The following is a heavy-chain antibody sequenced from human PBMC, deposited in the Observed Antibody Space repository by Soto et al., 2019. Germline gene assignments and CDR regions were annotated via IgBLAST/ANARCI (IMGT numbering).Heavy chain of an antibody. Sequence: SETLSLTCSVSGGSISSSSYYWGWIRQPPGKGLEWIGSIYYSGSANYNPSLKSRVTISVHTSNSQFSLELSSVTAADPAVYYCGRGLFRGSPTWGGWYYFASGGQEPQVPVS. V-gene: IGHV4-39*07. CDR3: GRGLFRGSPTWGGWYYFAS. D-gene: IGHD1-26*01. CDR2: IYYSGSA. CDR1: GGSISSSSYY. J-gene: IGHJ4*02.